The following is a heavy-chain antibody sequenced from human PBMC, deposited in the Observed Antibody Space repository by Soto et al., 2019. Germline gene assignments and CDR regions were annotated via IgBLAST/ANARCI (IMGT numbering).Heavy chain of an antibody. CDR3: ARYQEAAAFND. J-gene: IGHJ4*02. Sequence: QVQLVQSGAEVRKPGASVKVSCKASGFPFTSLDINWVRQAPGQGLEWVGYMTPSGYIGFAQTFRGRVSMTRDASTSTVSMELSSLRSDDTAVYYCARYQEAAAFNDWGQGTLVTVSS. CDR1: GFPFTSLD. V-gene: IGHV1-8*01. D-gene: IGHD6-25*01. CDR2: MTPSGYI.